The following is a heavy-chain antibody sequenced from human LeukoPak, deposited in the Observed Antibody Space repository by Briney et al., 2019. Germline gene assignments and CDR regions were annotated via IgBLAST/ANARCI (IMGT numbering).Heavy chain of an antibody. V-gene: IGHV3-30*18. J-gene: IGHJ1*01. CDR2: ISYDGSNK. Sequence: GGSLRLSCAASGFTFSSYGMHWVRQAPGKGLEWVAVISYDGSNKYYADSVKGRFTISRDNSKNTLYLQMNSLRAEDTAVYYRAKELLFQHWGQGTLVTVSS. CDR3: AKELLFQH. CDR1: GFTFSSYG. D-gene: IGHD2-15*01.